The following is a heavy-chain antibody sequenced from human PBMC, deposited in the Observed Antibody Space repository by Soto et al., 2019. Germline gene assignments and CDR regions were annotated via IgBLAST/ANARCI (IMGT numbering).Heavy chain of an antibody. J-gene: IGHJ5*02. CDR1: GGTFSSYA. CDR3: ATGPFRFLEGTQSYNWFDP. Sequence: QVQLVQSGTEVKRPGSSVNVSCKASGGTFSSYAVSWVRQAPGQGLEWMGGIIPMFGTANYALKFQDRVTSTADASTSIAYMDLSRLRSEDTAVYYCATGPFRFLEGTQSYNWFDPWGQGTLVIVTS. CDR2: IIPMFGTA. V-gene: IGHV1-69*12. D-gene: IGHD3-3*01.